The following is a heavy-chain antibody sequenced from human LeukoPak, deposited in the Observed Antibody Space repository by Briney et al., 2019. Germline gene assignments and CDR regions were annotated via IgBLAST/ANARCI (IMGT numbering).Heavy chain of an antibody. CDR3: ARQWLVYYFDY. CDR1: GFTFSSYA. D-gene: IGHD6-19*01. Sequence: GGSLRLSCAASGFTFSSYAMSWVRQAPGKGLEWVSVIYSGGSTYYADSVKGRFTISRDNSKNTLYLQMNSLRAEDTAVYYCARQWLVYYFDYWGQGTLVTVSS. V-gene: IGHV3-66*04. CDR2: IYSGGST. J-gene: IGHJ4*02.